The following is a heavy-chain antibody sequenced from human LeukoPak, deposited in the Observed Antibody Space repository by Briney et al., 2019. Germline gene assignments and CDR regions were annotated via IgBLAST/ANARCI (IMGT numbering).Heavy chain of an antibody. J-gene: IGHJ3*02. CDR2: ISGRGVNT. CDR3: AKDRRDGFLGDAFDI. Sequence: PGGSLRLSCAASGFTFSSYAMSWVRQAPGKGLEWVSVISGRGVNTYYADSVKGRFTISRDDSKNTLYLQMNSLRAEDTAIYYCAKDRRDGFLGDAFDIWGQGTMVTVSS. V-gene: IGHV3-23*01. D-gene: IGHD5-24*01. CDR1: GFTFSSYA.